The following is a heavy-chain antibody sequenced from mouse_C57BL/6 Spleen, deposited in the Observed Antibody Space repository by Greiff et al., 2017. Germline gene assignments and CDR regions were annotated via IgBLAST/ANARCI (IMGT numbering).Heavy chain of an antibody. CDR1: GFTFSSYG. D-gene: IGHD2-4*01. Sequence: EVMLVESGGDLVKPGGSLKLSCAASGFTFSSYGMSWVRQTPDKRLEWVATISSGGSYTYYPDSVKGRFTISRDNAKNTLYLQMSSLKSEDTAMYYCARQDDYDDYFDYWGQGTTLTVSS. V-gene: IGHV5-6*01. J-gene: IGHJ2*01. CDR3: ARQDDYDDYFDY. CDR2: ISSGGSYT.